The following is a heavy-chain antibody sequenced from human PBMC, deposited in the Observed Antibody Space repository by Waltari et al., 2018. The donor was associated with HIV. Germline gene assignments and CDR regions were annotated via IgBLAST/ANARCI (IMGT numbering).Heavy chain of an antibody. CDR3: ARAFMIRGTGAFDI. V-gene: IGHV3-48*03. D-gene: IGHD3-10*01. CDR2: ISSSGSTI. Sequence: EVQVVESGGGLVQPGGSLRLPCPAPGFTFGSYTMNWVGQVPGKGLEWVSYISSSGSTIYFADSVKGRFTMSRDNAKNSLYLRMNSLRAEDTAVYYCARAFMIRGTGAFDIWGQGTMVTVSS. J-gene: IGHJ3*02. CDR1: GFTFGSYT.